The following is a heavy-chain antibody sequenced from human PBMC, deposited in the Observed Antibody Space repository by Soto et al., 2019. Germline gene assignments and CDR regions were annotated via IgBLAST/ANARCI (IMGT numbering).Heavy chain of an antibody. CDR2: INAGNGNT. V-gene: IGHV1-3*01. CDR3: ATAIADDAFDI. J-gene: IGHJ3*02. D-gene: IGHD2-2*01. Sequence: QAPGQRLEWMGWINAGNGNTKYSQKFQGRVTITRDTSASTAYMELSSLRSEDTAVYYCATAIADDAFDIWGRGTMVTVSS.